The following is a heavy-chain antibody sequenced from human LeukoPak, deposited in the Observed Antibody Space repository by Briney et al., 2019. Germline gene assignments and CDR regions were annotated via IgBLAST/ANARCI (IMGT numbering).Heavy chain of an antibody. CDR3: ARNPISPGLGDI. J-gene: IGHJ3*02. V-gene: IGHV3-7*01. CDR2: IKQDGSEK. CDR1: GFTFSRYW. Sequence: GGSLRLSCAASGFTFSRYWVSWVRQAPGKGLEWVANIKQDGSEKYYVDSVGGRFTISRDNAKNSLYLQMNSLRAEDTAVYYCARNPISPGLGDIWGQGTMVTVS. D-gene: IGHD3-9*01.